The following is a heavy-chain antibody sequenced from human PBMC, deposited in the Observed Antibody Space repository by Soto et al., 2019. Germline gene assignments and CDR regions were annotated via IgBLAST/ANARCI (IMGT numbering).Heavy chain of an antibody. CDR2: IIPIFGTA. Sequence: QVQLVQSGAEVKKPGSSVKVSCKASGGTFSSYAISWVRQAPGQGLEWMGGIIPIFGTANYAQKFQGRVTITEDESTSTAYMELSSLRSEDTAVYYCARTYDSSGLLARDAFDIWGQGTMVTVSS. CDR1: GGTFSSYA. D-gene: IGHD3-22*01. J-gene: IGHJ3*02. CDR3: ARTYDSSGLLARDAFDI. V-gene: IGHV1-69*01.